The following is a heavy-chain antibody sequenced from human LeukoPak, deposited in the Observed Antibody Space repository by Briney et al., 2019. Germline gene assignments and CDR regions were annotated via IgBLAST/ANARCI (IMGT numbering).Heavy chain of an antibody. D-gene: IGHD3-16*02. J-gene: IGHJ3*02. Sequence: PGGSLRLSCAASGFTVSNNYMSWVRLAPGKGLEWVSVIYSAGTTYYADSVKGRFTISRDNSKNTLYLQMNSLRAEDTAVYYCARVNRGDAFDIWGQGTLVTVSS. V-gene: IGHV3-66*01. CDR3: ARVNRGDAFDI. CDR2: IYSAGTT. CDR1: GFTVSNNY.